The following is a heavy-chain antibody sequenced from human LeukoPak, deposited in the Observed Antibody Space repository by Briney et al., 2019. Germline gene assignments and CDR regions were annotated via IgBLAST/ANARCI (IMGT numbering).Heavy chain of an antibody. J-gene: IGHJ4*02. CDR2: ISSSSSYI. V-gene: IGHV3-21*01. CDR1: GSTFSSYS. D-gene: IGHD4-17*01. CDR3: ARARMTTVTSEDY. Sequence: PGGSLRLSCAASGSTFSSYSMNWVRQAPGKGLEWVSSISSSSSYIYYADSVKGRFTISRDNAKNSLYLQMNSLRAEDTAVYYCARARMTTVTSEDYWGQGTLVTVSS.